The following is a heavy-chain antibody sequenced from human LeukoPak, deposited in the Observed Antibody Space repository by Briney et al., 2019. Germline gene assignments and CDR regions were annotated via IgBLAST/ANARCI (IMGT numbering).Heavy chain of an antibody. CDR1: GYTFTSCF. V-gene: IGHV1-46*01. Sequence: ASVKVSCKASGYTFTSCFIHWVRQAPGQGLEWMGVISPSGGSTSYAQKFQGRVTMTRHTSTSTVSMELSSLRFEDTAVYYCARGPYSGDWHFDFWGQGTLVTVSS. CDR2: ISPSGGST. CDR3: ARGPYSGDWHFDF. D-gene: IGHD6-19*01. J-gene: IGHJ4*02.